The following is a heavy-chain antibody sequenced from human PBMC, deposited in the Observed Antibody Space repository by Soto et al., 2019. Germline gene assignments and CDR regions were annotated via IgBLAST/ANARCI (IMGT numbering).Heavy chain of an antibody. CDR2: IYYSGST. Sequence: SETLSLTCTVSGGSISSGDYYWSWIRQPPGKGLEWIGYIYYSGSTYYNPSLKSRVTISVDTSKNQFSLKLSSVTAADTAVYYCARAELRYFDLAAFDIWGQGTMVTVS. J-gene: IGHJ3*02. CDR1: GGSISSGDYY. CDR3: ARAELRYFDLAAFDI. V-gene: IGHV4-30-4*01. D-gene: IGHD3-9*01.